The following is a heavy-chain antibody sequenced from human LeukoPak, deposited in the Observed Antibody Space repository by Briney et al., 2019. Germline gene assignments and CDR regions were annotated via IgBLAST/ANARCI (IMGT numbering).Heavy chain of an antibody. CDR2: MNPNSGNT. V-gene: IGHV1-8*01. D-gene: IGHD6-13*01. Sequence: ASVKVSCKASGYTFTSYDINWVRQATGQGLKWMGWMNPNSGNTGYAQKFQGRVTMTRNTSISTAYMELSSLRSEDTAVYYCARGSSSWPNWFDPWGQGTLVTVSS. CDR1: GYTFTSYD. CDR3: ARGSSSWPNWFDP. J-gene: IGHJ5*02.